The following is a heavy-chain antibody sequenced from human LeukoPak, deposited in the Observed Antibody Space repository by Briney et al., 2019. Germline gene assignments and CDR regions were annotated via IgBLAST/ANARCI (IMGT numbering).Heavy chain of an antibody. CDR2: IIPIFGTA. D-gene: IGHD4-17*01. CDR1: EGTFSSYA. J-gene: IGHJ4*02. Sequence: SVKVSCKASEGTFSSYAISWVRQAPGQGLEWMGGIIPIFGTANYAQKFQGRVTITADESTSTAYMELSSLRSEDTAVYYCARGTVNHIQYYFDYWGQGTLVTVSS. CDR3: ARGTVNHIQYYFDY. V-gene: IGHV1-69*01.